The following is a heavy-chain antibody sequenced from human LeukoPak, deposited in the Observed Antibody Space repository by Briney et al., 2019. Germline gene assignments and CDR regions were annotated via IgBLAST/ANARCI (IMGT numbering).Heavy chain of an antibody. CDR2: IYWDDDK. Sequence: TLSLTCTVSGGSISGFYWSWIRQPPGKALEWLALIYWDDDKRYSPSLKSRLTITKDTSKNRVVLTMTNMDPVDTATYYCAHNTYYYDSWSVVDAFDIWGQGTMVTVSS. CDR1: GGSISGFY. V-gene: IGHV2-5*08. D-gene: IGHD3-22*01. CDR3: AHNTYYYDSWSVVDAFDI. J-gene: IGHJ3*02.